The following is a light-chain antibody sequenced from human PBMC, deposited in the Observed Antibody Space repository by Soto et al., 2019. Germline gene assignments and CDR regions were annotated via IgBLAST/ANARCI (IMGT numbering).Light chain of an antibody. CDR3: QQYGSSPLT. V-gene: IGKV1-27*01. J-gene: IGKJ4*01. Sequence: DVQITQSPSSLAASVGDRVTITCRASQGISNSLAWYQQRPGRVPKLLIYGASNLQSEVPSRFSGSGSGTDFTLTISRLEPEDFAVYYCQQYGSSPLTFGGGTKVDIK. CDR1: QGISNS. CDR2: GAS.